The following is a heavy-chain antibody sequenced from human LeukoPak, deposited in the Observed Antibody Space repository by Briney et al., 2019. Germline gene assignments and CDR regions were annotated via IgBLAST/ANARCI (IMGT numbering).Heavy chain of an antibody. D-gene: IGHD5-18*01. CDR3: ACTAYYYYYLDV. J-gene: IGHJ6*03. Sequence: PGGSLRLSCAASGFTFSSHAMSWVRQAPGEGLEWVSAVSGSGGNTYYADSVKGRFTISRDNSKNTLYLHMSSLRAEDTAVYYCACTAYYYYYLDVWGKGTTVTVSS. CDR1: GFTFSSHA. CDR2: VSGSGGNT. V-gene: IGHV3-23*01.